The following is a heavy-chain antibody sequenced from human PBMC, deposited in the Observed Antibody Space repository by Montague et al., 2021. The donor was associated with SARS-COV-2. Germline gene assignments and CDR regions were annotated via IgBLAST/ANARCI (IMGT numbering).Heavy chain of an antibody. Sequence: PALGKPTQTLTLTCTFSGFSLSTSGVGVGWIRQPPGKDLEWLALIYWDDDKRYSPSLKSRLTITKDTSKNQVVLTMTNMDPVDTATYYCAHDRVTMIVVAKADAFDIWGQGTMVTVSS. CDR3: AHDRVTMIVVAKADAFDI. J-gene: IGHJ3*02. CDR1: GFSLSTSGVG. D-gene: IGHD3-22*01. V-gene: IGHV2-5*02. CDR2: IYWDDDK.